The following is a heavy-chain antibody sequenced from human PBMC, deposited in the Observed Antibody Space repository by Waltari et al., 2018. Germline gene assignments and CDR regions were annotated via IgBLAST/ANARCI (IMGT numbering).Heavy chain of an antibody. CDR2: IYPGDSDT. CDR1: GFTFSSYS. V-gene: IGHV5-51*01. D-gene: IGHD1-26*01. Sequence: EVQLVESGGGLVQPGGSLRLSCAASGFTFSSYSMNWVRQMPGKGLEWMGIIYPGDSDTRYSPSFQGQVTISADKSISTAYLQWSSLKASDTAMYYCARLSPRDGATFDYWGQGTLVTVSS. CDR3: ARLSPRDGATFDY. J-gene: IGHJ4*02.